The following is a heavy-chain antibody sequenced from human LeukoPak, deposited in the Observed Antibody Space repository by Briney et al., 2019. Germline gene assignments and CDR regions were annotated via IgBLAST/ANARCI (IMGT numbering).Heavy chain of an antibody. Sequence: ASVKVSCKASGYTFTGYYMHWVRQAPGQGLEWMGWINPNSGGTNYAQKFQGRVTMTRDTSISTAYKELSRLRSDDTAVYYCARVARRDIVVVPAAIVWFNAWGQASLVTVSS. CDR2: INPNSGGT. CDR3: ARVARRDIVVVPAAIVWFNA. J-gene: IGHJ5*02. V-gene: IGHV1-2*02. CDR1: GYTFTGYY. D-gene: IGHD2-2*01.